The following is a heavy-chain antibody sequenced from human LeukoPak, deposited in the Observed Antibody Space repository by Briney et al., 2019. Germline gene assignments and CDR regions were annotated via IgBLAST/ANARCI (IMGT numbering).Heavy chain of an antibody. Sequence: PGRSLRLSCAASGFTFDDYAMHWVRQAPGKGLEWVSGISWNSGSIGYADSVKGRFTISRDNAKNSLYLQMNSLRAEDTALYYCAKDTGYYYASGSHRRFGYMDVWGKGTTVTISS. CDR2: ISWNSGSI. J-gene: IGHJ6*03. CDR1: GFTFDDYA. D-gene: IGHD3-10*01. V-gene: IGHV3-9*01. CDR3: AKDTGYYYASGSHRRFGYMDV.